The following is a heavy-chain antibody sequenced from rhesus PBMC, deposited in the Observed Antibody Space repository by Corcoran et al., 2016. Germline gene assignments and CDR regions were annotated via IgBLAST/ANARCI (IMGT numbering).Heavy chain of an antibody. CDR3: VRDRVGNPGDV. Sequence: QVQLQESGPGLVKPSETLSLTCTVSGGSISCSSWTWIRQPPGKGLEWIGNIDGNRAGTNYNPSLKSRVTISKDTSKNQFSLKLSSVTAADTAVYYCVRDRVGNPGDVWGPGVLVTVSS. V-gene: IGHV4-81*01. CDR2: IDGNRAGT. D-gene: IGHD4-17*01. CDR1: GGSISCSS. J-gene: IGHJ5-1*01.